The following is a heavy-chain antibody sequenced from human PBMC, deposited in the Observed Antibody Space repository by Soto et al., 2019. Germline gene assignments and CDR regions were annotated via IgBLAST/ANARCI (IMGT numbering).Heavy chain of an antibody. Sequence: PGESLKISCKGSGYSFTSYWIGWVRQMPGKGLEWVGIIYPGDSDTRYSPSFQGQITISADKSISTAYLQWSSLKASDTAMYYCARGSPSTGHCSSTSCPSMDVWGQGTTVTVSS. CDR2: IYPGDSDT. CDR3: ARGSPSTGHCSSTSCPSMDV. D-gene: IGHD2-2*01. J-gene: IGHJ6*02. CDR1: GYSFTSYW. V-gene: IGHV5-51*01.